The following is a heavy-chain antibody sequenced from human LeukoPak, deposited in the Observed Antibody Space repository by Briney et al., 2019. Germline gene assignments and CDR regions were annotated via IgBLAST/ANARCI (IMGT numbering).Heavy chain of an antibody. D-gene: IGHD2-21*02. J-gene: IGHJ2*01. Sequence: SETLSLTCTVSGGSVSSYYWSWIRRPPGRGLEWIAYLSHSGSSDSNPSLTSRVTTLVDTSKNQFSLKLTSVTAADTAMYYCARASCGDYPKAWYFDLWGRGTLVTVSS. CDR3: ARASCGDYPKAWYFDL. CDR2: LSHSGSS. CDR1: GGSVSSYY. V-gene: IGHV4-59*02.